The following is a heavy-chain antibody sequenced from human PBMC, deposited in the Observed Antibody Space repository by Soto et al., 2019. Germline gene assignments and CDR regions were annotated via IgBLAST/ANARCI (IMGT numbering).Heavy chain of an antibody. D-gene: IGHD5-18*01. CDR3: ATSFIQLWDSLYFDY. CDR2: ISAYNGNT. Sequence: ASVKVSCKASGYTFTSYGISWVRQAPGQGLEWMGWISAYNGNTNYAQKLQGRVTMTTDTSTSTAYMELRSLRSDDTAVYYCATSFIQLWDSLYFDYWGQGTLVTVS. V-gene: IGHV1-18*01. J-gene: IGHJ4*02. CDR1: GYTFTSYG.